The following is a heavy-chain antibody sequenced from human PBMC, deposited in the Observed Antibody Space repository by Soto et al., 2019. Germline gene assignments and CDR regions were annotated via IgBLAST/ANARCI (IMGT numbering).Heavy chain of an antibody. V-gene: IGHV4-30-4*01. D-gene: IGHD3-3*02. Sequence: QVQLQESGPGLVKPSQTLSLTCSVSSGSISSSDYYWSLIRQPPGKGLEWIGYINYSGRTYYKPSLKSRVSISIDTSKNQFSLRLTSVTVADTAVYFCARFSTLGKDYGVDVWVQGTTVTVSS. CDR2: INYSGRT. J-gene: IGHJ6*02. CDR1: SGSISSSDYY. CDR3: ARFSTLGKDYGVDV.